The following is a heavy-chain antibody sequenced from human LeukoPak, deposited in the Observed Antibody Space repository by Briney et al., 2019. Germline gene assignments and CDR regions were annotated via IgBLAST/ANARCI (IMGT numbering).Heavy chain of an antibody. V-gene: IGHV4-34*01. CDR3: ARSHTVAGFDY. D-gene: IGHD4-23*01. CDR2: INHSGST. J-gene: IGHJ4*02. Sequence: SETLSLTCAVYGGSFSGYYWSWIRQPPGKGLEWIGEINHSGSTNYNPSLKSRVTISVDTSKNQFSLKLSSVTAADTAVYYCARSHTVAGFDYWGQGTLDTVSS. CDR1: GGSFSGYY.